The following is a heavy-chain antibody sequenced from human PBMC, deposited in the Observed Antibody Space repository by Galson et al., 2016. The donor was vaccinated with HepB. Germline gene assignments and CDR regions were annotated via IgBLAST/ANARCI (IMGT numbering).Heavy chain of an antibody. CDR3: ARDDSSNSYNAFDI. CDR2: IKKAGSKK. D-gene: IGHD6-13*01. CDR1: GFTFSNSW. J-gene: IGHJ3*02. V-gene: IGHV3-7*04. Sequence: SLRLSCAASGFTFSNSWMSWVRQAPGKGLEWVADIKKAGSKKYYVDSVKGRFTISRDNARNSLYLQMNSLRGDDTAIYYCARDDSSNSYNAFDIWGQGTMVTVSS.